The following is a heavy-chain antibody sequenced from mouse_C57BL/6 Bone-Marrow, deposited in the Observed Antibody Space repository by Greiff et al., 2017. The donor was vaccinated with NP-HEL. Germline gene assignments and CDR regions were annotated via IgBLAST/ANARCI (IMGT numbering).Heavy chain of an antibody. CDR2: IYPGSGST. Sequence: VQLQQPGAELVKPGASVKMSSKASGYTFTSYWITWVKQRPGQGLEWIGDIYPGSGSTNYNEKFKSKATLTVDTSSSTAYMQLSSLTSEDSSVYYCARYDYDGRAYDFDYWGQGTTLTVAS. D-gene: IGHD2-4*01. CDR1: GYTFTSYW. J-gene: IGHJ2*01. V-gene: IGHV1-55*01. CDR3: ARYDYDGRAYDFDY.